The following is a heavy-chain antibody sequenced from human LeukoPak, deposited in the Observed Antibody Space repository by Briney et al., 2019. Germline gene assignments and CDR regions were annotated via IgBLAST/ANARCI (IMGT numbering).Heavy chain of an antibody. Sequence: ASVKVSCKASGYTFTSYYMHWVRQAPGQGLEWMGIINPSGGSTSYAQTFQGRVTMTRDMSTSTVYMALSSLRTEDTAVYYCARGRHSYESSDYYYEGDAFDIWGQGTMVTVSS. CDR1: GYTFTSYY. V-gene: IGHV1-46*01. CDR3: ARGRHSYESSDYYYEGDAFDI. D-gene: IGHD3-22*01. CDR2: INPSGGST. J-gene: IGHJ3*02.